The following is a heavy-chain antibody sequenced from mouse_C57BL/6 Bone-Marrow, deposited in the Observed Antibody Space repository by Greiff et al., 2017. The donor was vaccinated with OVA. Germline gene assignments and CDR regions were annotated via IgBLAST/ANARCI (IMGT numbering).Heavy chain of an antibody. CDR1: GYSITSGYY. CDR2: ISYDGSN. D-gene: IGHD3-2*02. CDR3: AKDSSGPSFDY. J-gene: IGHJ2*01. Sequence: EVQLVESGPGLVKPSQSLSLTCSVTGYSITSGYYWNWIRQFPGNKLEWMGYISYDGSNNYNPSLKNRISITRDTSKNQFFLKLNSVTTEDTATYYCAKDSSGPSFDYWGQGTTLTVSS. V-gene: IGHV3-6*01.